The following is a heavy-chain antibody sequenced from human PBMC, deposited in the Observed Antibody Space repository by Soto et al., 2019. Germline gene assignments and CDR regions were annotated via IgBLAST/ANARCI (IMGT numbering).Heavy chain of an antibody. Sequence: ASVKVFCKASGYIFTSFRVGWVRQAPGQGLEYMGSVSAYSGNTNYAEKLQGRVTMTTDTSRRTAYMEPRSLRSDDTSLYYCARVAVAATSRTPHGFDSWGQGTLFSVSS. V-gene: IGHV1-18*01. CDR3: ARVAVAATSRTPHGFDS. D-gene: IGHD6-19*01. CDR2: VSAYSGNT. CDR1: GYIFTSFR. J-gene: IGHJ4*02.